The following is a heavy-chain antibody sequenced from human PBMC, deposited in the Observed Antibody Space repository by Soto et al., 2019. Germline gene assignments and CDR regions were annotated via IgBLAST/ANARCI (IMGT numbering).Heavy chain of an antibody. CDR3: ARMGDVPYYYYGLDV. CDR1: GYTFTSYG. J-gene: IGHJ6*02. D-gene: IGHD3-16*01. V-gene: IGHV1-18*01. Sequence: QVQLVQSGGEVKKPGTSVKVSCKASGYTFTSYGISWVRQAPGQGLEWMGWISGYNGNTNYAQKFQGRVTMTTATPTTTAYMELRSLSSDDTAVYYCARMGDVPYYYYGLDVWGPGTTVTVSS. CDR2: ISGYNGNT.